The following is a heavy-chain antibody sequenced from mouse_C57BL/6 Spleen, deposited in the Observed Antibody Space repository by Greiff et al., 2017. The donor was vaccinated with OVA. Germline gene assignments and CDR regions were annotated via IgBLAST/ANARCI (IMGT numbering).Heavy chain of an antibody. CDR3: AREWTAQARRGFAY. CDR2: ISDGGSYT. CDR1: GFTFSSYA. V-gene: IGHV5-4*01. D-gene: IGHD3-2*02. J-gene: IGHJ3*01. Sequence: EVQLVESGGGLVKPGGSLKLSCAASGFTFSSYAMSWVRQTPEKRLEWVATISDGGSYTYYPDNVKGRFTISRDNAKNNLYLQMVHLKSEDTAMYYCAREWTAQARRGFAYWGQGTLVTVSA.